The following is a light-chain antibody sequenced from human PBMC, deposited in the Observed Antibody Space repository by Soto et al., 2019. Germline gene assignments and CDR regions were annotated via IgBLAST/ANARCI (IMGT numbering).Light chain of an antibody. CDR2: GAS. Sequence: DIHMTQSPSSLSASLGDRVTITFRASQSISRYLNWYQQKPGEAPKLLICGASSLQSGVPSWFSGSGSGTEFTLTISSLQPDDFATYYCQHYNSYSEAFGQGTKVDIK. CDR1: QSISRY. V-gene: IGKV1-39*01. CDR3: QHYNSYSEA. J-gene: IGKJ1*01.